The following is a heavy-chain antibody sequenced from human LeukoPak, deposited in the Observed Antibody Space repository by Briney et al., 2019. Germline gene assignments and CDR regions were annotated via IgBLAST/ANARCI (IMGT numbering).Heavy chain of an antibody. CDR1: GFTFSTYW. D-gene: IGHD6-19*01. V-gene: IGHV3-74*01. CDR3: ARVGSSGWYSEVDY. CDR2: INSDGSIA. Sequence: GGSLRLSCAASGFTFSTYWMHWVRQVPGKGLVWVSRINSDGSIADYADAVKGRFTISRDNARNTLYLEMNSLRAEDTAVYYCARVGSSGWYSEVDYWGQGTLVTVSS. J-gene: IGHJ4*02.